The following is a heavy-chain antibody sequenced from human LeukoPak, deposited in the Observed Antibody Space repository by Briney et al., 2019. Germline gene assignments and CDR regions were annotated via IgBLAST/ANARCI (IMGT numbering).Heavy chain of an antibody. CDR1: GYSFTSYW. CDR2: IYPGDSDT. J-gene: IGHJ5*02. V-gene: IGHV5-51*01. Sequence: GESLQISCKGPGYSFTSYWIGWVRQMPGKGLEWMGIIYPGDSDTRYSPSFQGQVTISADKSISTAYLQWSSLKASDTAMYYCARQGDSSGYYPYNWFDPWGQGTLVTVSS. CDR3: ARQGDSSGYYPYNWFDP. D-gene: IGHD3-22*01.